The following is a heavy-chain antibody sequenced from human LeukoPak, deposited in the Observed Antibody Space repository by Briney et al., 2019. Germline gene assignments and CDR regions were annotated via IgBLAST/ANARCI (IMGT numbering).Heavy chain of an antibody. J-gene: IGHJ3*02. Sequence: ASVKVSCKASGGTFSSYATSWVRQAPGKGLEWMGGFDPEDGETIYAQKFQGRVTMTEDTSTDTAYMELSSLRSEDTAVYYCATTSKYYDILTGYPHDAFDIWGQGTMVTVSS. CDR1: GGTFSSYA. D-gene: IGHD3-9*01. V-gene: IGHV1-24*01. CDR2: FDPEDGET. CDR3: ATTSKYYDILTGYPHDAFDI.